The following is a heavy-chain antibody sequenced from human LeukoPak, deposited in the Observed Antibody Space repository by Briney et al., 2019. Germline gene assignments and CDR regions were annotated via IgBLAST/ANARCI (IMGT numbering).Heavy chain of an antibody. CDR2: IYYNGNT. CDR1: DGSINSYY. CDR3: ARGRSNYYGMDV. D-gene: IGHD1-26*01. V-gene: IGHV4-59*01. J-gene: IGHJ6*02. Sequence: PSETLSLTCSVSDGSINSYYWNWIRRPPGKGLEWIGYIYYNGNTNYSPSLKSRVTMSVDTSKNLFSLKVSSVTAADTAVYYCARGRSNYYGMDVWGQGSTVTVSS.